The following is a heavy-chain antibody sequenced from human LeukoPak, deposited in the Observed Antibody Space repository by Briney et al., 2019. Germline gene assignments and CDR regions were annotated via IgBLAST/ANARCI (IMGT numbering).Heavy chain of an antibody. CDR2: ISYDGSNK. D-gene: IGHD2-8*01. Sequence: GGSLRLSCAASGFTFSSYAMHWVRQAPGTGLVWVAVISYDGSNKYYADSVKGRFTISRDNPKNTLYLQMNSLRAEDTAVYYCAKDQDRGGYCTNGVCPYFDYWGQGTLLTVSS. J-gene: IGHJ4*02. CDR1: GFTFSSYA. V-gene: IGHV3-30-3*01. CDR3: AKDQDRGGYCTNGVCPYFDY.